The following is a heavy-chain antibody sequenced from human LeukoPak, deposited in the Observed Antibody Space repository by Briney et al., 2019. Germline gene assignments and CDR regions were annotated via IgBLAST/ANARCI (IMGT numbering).Heavy chain of an antibody. CDR3: ARQGGGNYAPLDS. V-gene: IGHV4-39*01. J-gene: IGHJ4*02. CDR2: VYFSGST. Sequence: SETLSLTCTVSGVSLSGSGYYWGWVRQPPGKGLEWIGNVYFSGSTFYNPSLQSRVTMSIDASQSQFALKLRSVTAADTAVYYCARQGGGNYAPLDSWGQGALVTVSS. CDR1: GVSLSGSGYY. D-gene: IGHD1-26*01.